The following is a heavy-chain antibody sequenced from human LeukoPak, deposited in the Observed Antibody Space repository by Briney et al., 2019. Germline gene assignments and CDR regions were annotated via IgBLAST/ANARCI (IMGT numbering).Heavy chain of an antibody. CDR1: GYTFTGYS. Sequence: ASVKVSCKASGYTFTGYSVHWVRQAPGQGLEWMGWINPNSGGTNYAQNFQGRVTMTRDTSISTAYMEVSSLRSDDTAVYYCARGIPVGWERPFDYWGQGTLVTVSS. V-gene: IGHV1-2*02. J-gene: IGHJ4*02. D-gene: IGHD1-26*01. CDR2: INPNSGGT. CDR3: ARGIPVGWERPFDY.